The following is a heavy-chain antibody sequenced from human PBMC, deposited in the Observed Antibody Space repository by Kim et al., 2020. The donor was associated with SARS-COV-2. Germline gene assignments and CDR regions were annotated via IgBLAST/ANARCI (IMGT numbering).Heavy chain of an antibody. J-gene: IGHJ5*02. CDR2: VKTKRDNYAT. Sequence: GGSLRLSCATSGFTFSVSAMHWVRQAPGKGLEWVGRVKTKRDNYATEYGASLKGRFIISRDDSKNTAYVQINRLKSEDTAIYYCIPDYNWIDAWGKGNL. CDR1: GFTFSVSA. V-gene: IGHV3-73*01. CDR3: IPDYNWIDA.